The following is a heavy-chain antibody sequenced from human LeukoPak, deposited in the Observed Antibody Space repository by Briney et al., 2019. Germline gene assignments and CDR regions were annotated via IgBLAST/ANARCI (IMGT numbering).Heavy chain of an antibody. V-gene: IGHV1-69*06. CDR1: GYSFTGHY. CDR2: IIPMFHTA. Sequence: ASVKVSCKASGYSFTGHYMHWVRQAPGQGLEWMGGIIPMFHTAIYAQRFQGRVTITADKSTSTAYMELSSLRFEDTAVYYCAKDRTTRGDFTSGHDYWGQGTLVTVSS. CDR3: AKDRTTRGDFTSGHDY. J-gene: IGHJ4*02. D-gene: IGHD3-3*01.